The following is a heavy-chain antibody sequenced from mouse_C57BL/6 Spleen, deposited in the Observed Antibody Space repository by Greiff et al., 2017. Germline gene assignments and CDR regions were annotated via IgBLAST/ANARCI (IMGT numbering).Heavy chain of an antibody. CDR1: GYAFSSSW. D-gene: IGHD2-4*01. J-gene: IGHJ3*01. V-gene: IGHV1-82*01. Sequence: QVHVKQSGPELVKPGASVKISCKASGYAFSSSWMNWVKQRPGKGLEWIGRIYPGDGDTNYNGKFKGKATLTADKSSSTAYMQLSSLTSEDSAVYFCARSPYDYDGAWFAYWGQGTLVTVSA. CDR2: IYPGDGDT. CDR3: ARSPYDYDGAWFAY.